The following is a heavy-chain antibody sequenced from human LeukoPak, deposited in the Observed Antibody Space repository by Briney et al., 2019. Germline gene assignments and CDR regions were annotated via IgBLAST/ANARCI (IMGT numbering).Heavy chain of an antibody. D-gene: IGHD2-21*02. J-gene: IGHJ5*02. Sequence: PGGSLRLSCAASGFTFSSYNMNWVRQPPGKGLEWIGSIYYSGSTYYNPSLKSRVTISVDTSRNQFSLKLSSVTAADTAVYYCARDLGDYFSLYWFDPWGQGTLVTVSS. CDR3: ARDLGDYFSLYWFDP. CDR1: GFTFSSYN. V-gene: IGHV4-39*07. CDR2: IYYSGST.